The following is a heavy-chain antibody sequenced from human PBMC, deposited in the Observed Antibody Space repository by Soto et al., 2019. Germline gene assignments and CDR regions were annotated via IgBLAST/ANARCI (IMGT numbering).Heavy chain of an antibody. CDR1: GYTFTSYG. CDR3: ATSPLEWSRRDFDY. J-gene: IGHJ4*02. CDR2: ISAYNGNT. Sequence: ASVKVSCKASGYTFTSYGISWVRQAPGQGLEWMGWISAYNGNTNYAQKLQGRVTMTTDTSTNTAYMELRSLRSEDTAVYYCATSPLEWSRRDFDYWGQGTLVTVSS. D-gene: IGHD3-3*01. V-gene: IGHV1-18*01.